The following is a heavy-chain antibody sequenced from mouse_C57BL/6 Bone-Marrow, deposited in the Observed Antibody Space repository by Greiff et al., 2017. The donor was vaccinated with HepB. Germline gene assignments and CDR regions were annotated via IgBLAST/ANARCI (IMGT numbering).Heavy chain of an antibody. Sequence: VQLQESGGGLVQPGGSRKPPVAALGFISGDYGWAWVGQAPRKGPGWVAFISNLAFSIYYADTVTGRFTISRENAKNTLYLEMSSLRSEDTAMYYCARIYYYGSSSWFAYWGQGTLVTVSA. CDR3: ARIYYYGSSSWFAY. CDR2: ISNLAFSI. J-gene: IGHJ3*01. D-gene: IGHD1-1*01. CDR1: GFISGDYG. V-gene: IGHV5-15*01.